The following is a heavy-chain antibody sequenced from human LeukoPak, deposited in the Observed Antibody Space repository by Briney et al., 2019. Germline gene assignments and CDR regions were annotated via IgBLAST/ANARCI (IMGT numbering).Heavy chain of an antibody. CDR1: GYTFTSYY. J-gene: IGHJ3*02. CDR3: ASPLYYGSGRDYERYAFDI. CDR2: INPSGGST. D-gene: IGHD3-10*01. V-gene: IGHV1-46*01. Sequence: ASVKVPCKASGYTFTSYYMHWVRQAPGQGLEWMGIINPSGGSTSYAQKFQGRVTMTRDTSTSTVYMELSRLRSDDTAVYYCASPLYYGSGRDYERYAFDIWGQGTMVTVSS.